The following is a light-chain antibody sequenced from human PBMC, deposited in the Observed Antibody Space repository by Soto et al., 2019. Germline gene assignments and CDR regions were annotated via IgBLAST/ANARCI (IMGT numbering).Light chain of an antibody. CDR3: QQYNSYPLT. V-gene: IGKV1-5*01. Sequence: IQMTQSPSTLCASVGDRVTITCRASQSISSWLAWYQQKPGKAPKLLIDDASSLESGVPSRFSGSGSGTEFTLTISSLQPDDFASYYCQQYNSYPLTFGGGTKVDIK. CDR2: DAS. CDR1: QSISSW. J-gene: IGKJ4*01.